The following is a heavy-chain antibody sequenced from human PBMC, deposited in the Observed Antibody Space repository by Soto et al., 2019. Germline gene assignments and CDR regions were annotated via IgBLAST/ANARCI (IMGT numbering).Heavy chain of an antibody. CDR1: GFTFSNAW. CDR2: IKSKTDGGTT. CDR3: TTDLYSSSWYEKNDY. Sequence: PGGSLRLSCAASGFTFSNAWMNWVRQAPGKGLEWVGRIKSKTDGGTTDYAAPVKGRFTISRDDSKNTLYLQMNSLKTEDTAVYYCTTDLYSSSWYEKNDYWGQGTLVTVSS. V-gene: IGHV3-15*07. J-gene: IGHJ4*02. D-gene: IGHD6-13*01.